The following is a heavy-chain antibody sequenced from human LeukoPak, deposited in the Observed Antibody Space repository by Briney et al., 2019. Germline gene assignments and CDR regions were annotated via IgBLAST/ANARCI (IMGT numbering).Heavy chain of an antibody. V-gene: IGHV3-7*01. CDR1: GFTFGDYA. J-gene: IGHJ4*02. CDR2: IKQDRSEK. D-gene: IGHD3-22*01. CDR3: ARDQGYSYGPYYYDSSGYYPDY. Sequence: PGGSLRLSCIASGFTFGDYALSWVRQAPGKGLEWVANIKQDRSEKYYVDSVKGRFTISRDNAKNSLYLQMNSLRAEDTAVYYCARDQGYSYGPYYYDSSGYYPDYWGQGTLVTVSS.